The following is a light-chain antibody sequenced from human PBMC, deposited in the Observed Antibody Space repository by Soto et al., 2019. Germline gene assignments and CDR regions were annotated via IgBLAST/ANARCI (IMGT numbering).Light chain of an antibody. J-gene: IGLJ1*01. V-gene: IGLV2-14*01. CDR2: EVS. CDR3: SSYTSGRDVYV. Sequence: QSALTQPASVSGSPGQSITISCTGTSSDVGGYNYVSWFQQHPGKAPKLIIFEVSDRPSGVSTRFSGSKSGDTASLTISGLQADDEADYYCSSYTSGRDVYVFGGGTKVTVL. CDR1: SSDVGGYNY.